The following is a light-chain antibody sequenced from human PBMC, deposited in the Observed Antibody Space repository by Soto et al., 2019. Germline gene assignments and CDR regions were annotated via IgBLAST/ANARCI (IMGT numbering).Light chain of an antibody. Sequence: QSALTQPASVSGSPGQSITISCTGTSSDVGGSNHVTWYQQHPGKAPKLMIYDVSNRPSGVSNRFSGSKSGNTASLTISGLQAEDEADYYCSSYTSSSRYVFGTGTKLTVL. CDR3: SSYTSSSRYV. J-gene: IGLJ1*01. CDR2: DVS. CDR1: SSDVGGSNH. V-gene: IGLV2-14*01.